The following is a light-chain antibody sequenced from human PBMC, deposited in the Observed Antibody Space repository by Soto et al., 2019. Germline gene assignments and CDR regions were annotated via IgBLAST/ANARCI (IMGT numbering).Light chain of an antibody. V-gene: IGKV3-15*01. J-gene: IGKJ1*01. CDR2: GAS. Sequence: EIVMTQSPATLSVSPGERATLSCRASQSVSSNLAWYQQKPGQAPRLLIYGASTRATGIPARFSGSGSGTDFTLTITSLQSEDFGVYYCQQYTGWPTTLGQGTKVDSK. CDR1: QSVSSN. CDR3: QQYTGWPTT.